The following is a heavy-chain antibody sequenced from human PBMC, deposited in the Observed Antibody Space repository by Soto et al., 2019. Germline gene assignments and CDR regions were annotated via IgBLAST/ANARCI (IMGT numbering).Heavy chain of an antibody. V-gene: IGHV3-23*01. CDR1: GFTFSNYA. CDR2: IRSSGST. J-gene: IGHJ4*02. Sequence: TGGSLRLSCAASGFTFSNYAMTWVRQAPGKGLEWVSAIRSSGSTYYADSVKGRFTISRDNSKNTLYLQMNSLRAEDTAVYYCAKDFSSGWWDQYSFDYWGQGTQVTVSS. CDR3: AKDFSSGWWDQYSFDY. D-gene: IGHD6-19*01.